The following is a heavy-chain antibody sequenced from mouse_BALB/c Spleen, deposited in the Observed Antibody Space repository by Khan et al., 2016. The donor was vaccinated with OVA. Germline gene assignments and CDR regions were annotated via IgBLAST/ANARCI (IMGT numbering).Heavy chain of an antibody. CDR3: ARVDGGDFDY. V-gene: IGHV3-2*02. CDR2: ISYSGNT. CDR1: GYSIASDYA. J-gene: IGHJ2*01. Sequence: QLVESGPGLVKPSQSLSLTCTVTGYSIASDYAWNWIRQFPGNKLEWMGFISYSGNTNYNPSLKSRIPITRDTSKNQFFLQLNSVTSEDTATYYCARVDGGDFDYWGQGTTLTVAS. D-gene: IGHD2-3*01.